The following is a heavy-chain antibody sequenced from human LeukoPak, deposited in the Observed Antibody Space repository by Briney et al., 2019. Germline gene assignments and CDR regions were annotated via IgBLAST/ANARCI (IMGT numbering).Heavy chain of an antibody. V-gene: IGHV3-33*03. J-gene: IGHJ5*02. CDR1: GFMFSSSV. D-gene: IGHD3-10*01. Sequence: GGSLRLSCAASGFMFSSSVMHWVRQAPGKGLEWVALIWHDGTDIYYTESVKGRFTISRDNSKNTLSLQMDSLRTEDTAVYYCVKDYLVRGVMASWGQGTLVTVSS. CDR3: VKDYLVRGVMAS. CDR2: IWHDGTDI.